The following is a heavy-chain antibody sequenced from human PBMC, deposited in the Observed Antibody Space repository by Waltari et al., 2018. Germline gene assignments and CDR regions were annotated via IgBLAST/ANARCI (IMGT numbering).Heavy chain of an antibody. CDR3: ARAQTTVTSGFDY. Sequence: EVQLVESGGGLVKPGGSLRLSCAASGFTFSSYSMNWVRQAPGKGLEWVSSNSSSSRYIYHADSVKGRFTIARDNAKNSLYLQMNSLRAEDTAVYYCARAQTTVTSGFDYWGQGTLVTVSS. CDR1: GFTFSSYS. J-gene: IGHJ4*02. D-gene: IGHD4-17*01. CDR2: NSSSSRYI. V-gene: IGHV3-21*01.